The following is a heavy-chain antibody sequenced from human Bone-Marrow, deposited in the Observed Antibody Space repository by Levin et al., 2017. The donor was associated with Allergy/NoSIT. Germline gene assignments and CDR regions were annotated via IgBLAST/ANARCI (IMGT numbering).Heavy chain of an antibody. CDR2: INTNTGNP. D-gene: IGHD3-22*01. CDR1: GYTFTSYA. CDR3: ARGYYYDSSGYYPYYYYYGMDV. J-gene: IGHJ6*02. Sequence: ASVKVSCKASGYTFTSYAMNWVRQAPGQGLEWMGWINTNTGNPTYAQGFTGRFVFSLDTSVSTAYLQICSLKAEDTAVYYCARGYYYDSSGYYPYYYYYGMDVWGQGTTVTVSS. V-gene: IGHV7-4-1*01.